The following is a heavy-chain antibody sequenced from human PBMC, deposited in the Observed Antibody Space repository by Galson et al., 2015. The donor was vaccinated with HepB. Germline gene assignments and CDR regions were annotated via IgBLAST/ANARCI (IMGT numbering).Heavy chain of an antibody. CDR1: GFTFSSYW. CDR3: ATNAGDTWYFDL. D-gene: IGHD3-16*01. Sequence: SLRLSCAASGFTFSSYWMSWVRQAPGKGLEWVANIKQDGSEKYYVDSVRGRFTISRDNAKNSLYLQMNSLRAEDTAVYYCATNAGDTWYFDLWGRGTLVTVSS. CDR2: IKQDGSEK. V-gene: IGHV3-7*01. J-gene: IGHJ2*01.